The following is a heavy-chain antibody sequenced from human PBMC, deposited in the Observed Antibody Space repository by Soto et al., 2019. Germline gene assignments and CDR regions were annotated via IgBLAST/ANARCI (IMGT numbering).Heavy chain of an antibody. CDR2: INYGGST. Sequence: PSETLSLTCAVYGESFSGFYWSWIRQRPGKGLEWIGEINYGGSTKYNPSLKSRVTISIDTSRNQFSLKLNSVTAADTAVYHCARGYGSGSYRLDPWGQGTLVTVSS. J-gene: IGHJ5*02. CDR1: GESFSGFY. D-gene: IGHD3-10*01. V-gene: IGHV4-34*01. CDR3: ARGYGSGSYRLDP.